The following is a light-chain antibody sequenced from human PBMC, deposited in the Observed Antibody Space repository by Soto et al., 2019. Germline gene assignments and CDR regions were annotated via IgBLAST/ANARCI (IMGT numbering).Light chain of an antibody. CDR1: SSDVGGYNY. J-gene: IGLJ1*01. CDR3: SSFAGSIFYV. V-gene: IGLV2-8*01. Sequence: QSVLTQPPSASGSPGQSVTISCTGTSSDVGGYNYVSWYQQHPGKAPKLMIYEVNKRPSGVPDRFSGSKSGNTASLTVSGLQAEDEADYFCSSFAGSIFYVFGTGTKVTV. CDR2: EVN.